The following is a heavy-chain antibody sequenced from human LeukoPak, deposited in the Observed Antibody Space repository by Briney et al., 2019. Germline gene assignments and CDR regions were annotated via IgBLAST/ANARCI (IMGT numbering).Heavy chain of an antibody. D-gene: IGHD1-26*01. J-gene: IGHJ6*03. CDR3: ARVVGDYYYYMDV. CDR2: IYYSGST. CDR1: GGSISSYY. Sequence: LGTPALTCTVPGGSISSYYWSWIREPPREGLEWIGYIYYSGSTNYNPSLRSRVTISVDTSKNQFSLKLSSVTAADTAVYYCARVVGDYYYYMDVWGKGTTVTISS. V-gene: IGHV4-59*01.